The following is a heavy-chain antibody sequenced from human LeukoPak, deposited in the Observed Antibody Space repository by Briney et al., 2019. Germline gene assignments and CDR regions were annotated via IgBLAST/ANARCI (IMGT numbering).Heavy chain of an antibody. CDR1: GVTFSSYA. D-gene: IGHD6-19*01. J-gene: IGHJ4*02. CDR2: ISSDGSNK. CDR3: ARVGFTVASDY. Sequence: GRSLRLSCAASGVTFSSYAIHWVRQAPGKGLEWVAVISSDGSNKYYADSVKGRFTISRDNSKNTLYLQMNSLRADDTAVYYCARVGFTVASDYWGQGTLVTVSS. V-gene: IGHV3-30-3*01.